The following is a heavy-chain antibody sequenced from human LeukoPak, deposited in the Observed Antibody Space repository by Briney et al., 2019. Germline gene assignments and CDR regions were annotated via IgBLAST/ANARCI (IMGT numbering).Heavy chain of an antibody. J-gene: IGHJ6*03. CDR2: IHPGDSDT. D-gene: IGHD6-19*01. CDR1: GYSFTSYW. CDR3: ARAGTYYYYHMDV. Sequence: GESLKVSCKGSGYSFTSYWIGWVRQMPGKGLEWMGIIHPGDSDTRYSPSFQGQVTISADKSISTAYLQWSSLKASDTAIYYCARAGTYYYYHMDVWGKGTTVTVFS. V-gene: IGHV5-51*01.